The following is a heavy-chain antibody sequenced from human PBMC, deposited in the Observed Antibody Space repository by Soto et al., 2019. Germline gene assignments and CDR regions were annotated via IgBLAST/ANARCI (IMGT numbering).Heavy chain of an antibody. CDR1: GFTFGPFG. J-gene: IGHJ5*02. CDR2: ISSDGSST. Sequence: LRLSCAASGFTFGPFGMHWVRQAPGKGLVWLSHISSDGSSTTYADSVKGRFTISRDNAKNTLYMKMDSLRAEDTGVYYCARGPYCISTSCDDWFDPWGQGTLVTVSS. V-gene: IGHV3-74*01. D-gene: IGHD2-2*01. CDR3: ARGPYCISTSCDDWFDP.